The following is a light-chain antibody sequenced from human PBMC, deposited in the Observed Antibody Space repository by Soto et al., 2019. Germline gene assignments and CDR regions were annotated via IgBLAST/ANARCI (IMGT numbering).Light chain of an antibody. J-gene: IGKJ1*01. CDR3: QQYNNWPET. Sequence: EIVMTPSPATLSVSPGESATLSCRASQSVSSNLAWYQQKVGQAPRVLIYDASTRATGIPGRFSGSGSGTEFTLTISSLQSEDFAVYYCQQYNNWPETFGQGTKVEIK. V-gene: IGKV3-15*01. CDR1: QSVSSN. CDR2: DAS.